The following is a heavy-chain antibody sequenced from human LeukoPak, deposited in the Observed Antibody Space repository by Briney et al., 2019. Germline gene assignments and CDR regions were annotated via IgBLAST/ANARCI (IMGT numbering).Heavy chain of an antibody. CDR1: GFTFSAFA. Sequence: PGGSLRLSCAASGFTFSAFAITWVRQAPGKGLEWVSAIRGNSERTYYADSVRGRFTISRDNSKDTVYLQISSLRVEDTAVYYCAREQSGTRGWYTVDYWGQGTLVAVSS. CDR3: AREQSGTRGWYTVDY. J-gene: IGHJ4*02. V-gene: IGHV3-23*01. D-gene: IGHD6-19*01. CDR2: IRGNSERT.